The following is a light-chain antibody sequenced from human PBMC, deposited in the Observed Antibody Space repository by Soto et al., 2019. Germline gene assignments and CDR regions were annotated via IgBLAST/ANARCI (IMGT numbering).Light chain of an antibody. CDR2: DVS. CDR3: CSYTSTSTYV. J-gene: IGLJ1*01. V-gene: IGLV2-14*03. Sequence: QSALTQPASVSGSPGQSISISCTGTSSDVGGYNYVSWYQHQPGKAPKLVIFDVSGRPSGISNRFSGSKSGNTASLTISGLQAEXXXXXYXCSYTSTSTYVFGTGTKVTVL. CDR1: SSDVGGYNY.